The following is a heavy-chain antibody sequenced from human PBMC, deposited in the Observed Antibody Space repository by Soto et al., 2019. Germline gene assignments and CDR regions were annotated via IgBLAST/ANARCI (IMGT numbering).Heavy chain of an antibody. CDR3: ARSDPSGYSSFWYYYYSGMDV. D-gene: IGHD6-19*01. V-gene: IGHV5-10-1*01. CDR2: IDPSDSYT. CDR1: GYSFTSYW. Sequence: GESLKISCKGSGYSFTSYWISWVRQMPGKGLEWMGRIDPSDSYTNYSPSFQGHVTISADKSISTAYLQWSSPKASDTAMYYCARSDPSGYSSFWYYYYSGMDVRAQGTTVTVSS. J-gene: IGHJ6*02.